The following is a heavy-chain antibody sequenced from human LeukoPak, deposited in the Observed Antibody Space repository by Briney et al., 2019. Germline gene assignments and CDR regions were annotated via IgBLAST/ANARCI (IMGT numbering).Heavy chain of an antibody. CDR1: GYTFTSNY. CDR2: ISPSGGST. Sequence: ASVKVSCKAFGYTFTSNYMHWVRQAPGQGPEWMGVISPSGGSTTYAQKFQGRVTLTRDMSTSTDYLELSRLRSDDTAVYYCARDKGRRCSGGSCYYYYYMDVWGKGTTVTISS. CDR3: ARDKGRRCSGGSCYYYYYMDV. J-gene: IGHJ6*03. D-gene: IGHD2-15*01. V-gene: IGHV1-46*01.